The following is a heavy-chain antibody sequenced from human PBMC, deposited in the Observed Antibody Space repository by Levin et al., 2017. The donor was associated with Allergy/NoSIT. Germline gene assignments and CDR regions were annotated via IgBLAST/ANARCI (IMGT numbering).Heavy chain of an antibody. V-gene: IGHV3-30*18. CDR3: AKGYIVASILGSDY. Sequence: GGSLRLSCAASGFTFSSYGLHWVRQAPGKGLEWVAVISYDGTNKYYADSVKGRFTISRDNSKNTLYLQMNSLRAEDTAVYYCAKGYIVASILGSDYWGQGALVTVSS. D-gene: IGHD5-12*01. CDR1: GFTFSSYG. J-gene: IGHJ4*02. CDR2: ISYDGTNK.